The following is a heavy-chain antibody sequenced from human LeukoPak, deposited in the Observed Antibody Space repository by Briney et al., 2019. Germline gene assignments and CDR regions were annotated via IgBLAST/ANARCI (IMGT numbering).Heavy chain of an antibody. D-gene: IGHD3-9*01. CDR1: GFTFSSYA. CDR3: AKDMGYDILTGLVY. J-gene: IGHJ4*02. V-gene: IGHV3-23*01. Sequence: PGGSLRLSCAASGFTFSSYAMSWVRQAPGKGLEWVSAISGSGGSTYYADSVKGRFTISRDNAKNSLYLQMNSLRAEDTALYYCAKDMGYDILTGLVYWGQGTLVTVSS. CDR2: ISGSGGST.